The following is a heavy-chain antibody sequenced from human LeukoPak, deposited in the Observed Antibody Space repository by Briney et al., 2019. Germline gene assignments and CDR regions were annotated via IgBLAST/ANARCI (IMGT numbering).Heavy chain of an antibody. J-gene: IGHJ4*02. CDR2: IKHDGST. D-gene: IGHD5-24*01. CDR1: GGSFSGDF. Sequence: SETLSLTCAVYGGSFSGDFWSWLRQSPGKGLEWIGEIKHDGSTTYNPSLESRVTMSLDTSKNQFSLKLSSVTAADTAVYYCARRDGYNQFDYWGQGTLVTVSS. V-gene: IGHV4-34*01. CDR3: ARRDGYNQFDY.